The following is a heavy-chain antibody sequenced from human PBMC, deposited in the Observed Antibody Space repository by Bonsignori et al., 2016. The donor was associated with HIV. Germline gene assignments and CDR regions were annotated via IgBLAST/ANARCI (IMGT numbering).Heavy chain of an antibody. CDR3: ARDGLIYDSSGYYHDY. J-gene: IGHJ4*02. Sequence: WIRQPPGKGLEWVSSISSSSSYIYYADSVKGRFTISRDNAKNSLYLQMNSLRAEDTAVYYCARDGLIYDSSGYYHDYWGQGTLVTVSS. CDR2: ISSSSSYI. V-gene: IGHV3-21*01. D-gene: IGHD3-22*01.